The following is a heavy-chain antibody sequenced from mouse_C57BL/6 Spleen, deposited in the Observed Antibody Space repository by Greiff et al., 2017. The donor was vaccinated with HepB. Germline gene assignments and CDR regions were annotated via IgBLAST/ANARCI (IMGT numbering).Heavy chain of an antibody. CDR1: GYTFTSYG. J-gene: IGHJ2*01. Sequence: QVQLKESGAELARPGASVKLSCKASGYTFTSYGISWVKQRTGQGLEWIGEIYPRSGNTYYNEKFKGKATLTADKSSSTAYMELRSLTSEDSAVYFCARSYSNPLDYWGQGTTLTVSS. V-gene: IGHV1-81*01. CDR2: IYPRSGNT. D-gene: IGHD2-5*01. CDR3: ARSYSNPLDY.